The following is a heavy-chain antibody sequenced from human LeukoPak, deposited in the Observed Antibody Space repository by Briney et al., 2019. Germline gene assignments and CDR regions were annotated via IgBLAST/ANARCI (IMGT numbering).Heavy chain of an antibody. CDR3: ARDRDDYGDYVRWFDP. CDR2: IYHSGRT. CDR1: GGSISSYY. J-gene: IGHJ5*02. V-gene: IGHV4-59*01. D-gene: IGHD4-17*01. Sequence: PSETLSLTCTVSGGSISSYYWSWIRQPPGKGLEWIGYIYHSGRTNYNPSLKSRVTISVDTSKNQFSLKLSSVTAADTAMYYCARDRDDYGDYVRWFDPWGQGTLVTVSS.